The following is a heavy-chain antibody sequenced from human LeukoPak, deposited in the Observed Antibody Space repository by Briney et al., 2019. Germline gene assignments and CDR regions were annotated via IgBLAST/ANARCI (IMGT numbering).Heavy chain of an antibody. Sequence: SVKVSCKASGGTFSSYTISWVRQAPGQGPEWMGRIIPILGIANYAQKFQGRVTITADKSTSTAYMELSSLRSEDTAVYYCARAHNPYGDFDYWGQGTLVTVSS. CDR1: GGTFSSYT. V-gene: IGHV1-69*02. D-gene: IGHD4-17*01. J-gene: IGHJ4*02. CDR3: ARAHNPYGDFDY. CDR2: IIPILGIA.